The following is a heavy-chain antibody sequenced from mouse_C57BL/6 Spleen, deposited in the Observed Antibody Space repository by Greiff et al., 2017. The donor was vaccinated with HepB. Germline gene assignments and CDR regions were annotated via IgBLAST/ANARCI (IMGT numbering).Heavy chain of an antibody. Sequence: EVKVEESGGGLVKPGGSLKLSCAASGFTFSDYGMHWVRQAPEKGLEWVAYISSGSSTIYYADTVKGRFTISRDNAKNTLFLQMTSLRSEDTAMYYCARRKDYDYEGDAMDYWGQGTSVTVSS. CDR2: ISSGSSTI. D-gene: IGHD2-4*01. CDR1: GFTFSDYG. CDR3: ARRKDYDYEGDAMDY. V-gene: IGHV5-17*01. J-gene: IGHJ4*01.